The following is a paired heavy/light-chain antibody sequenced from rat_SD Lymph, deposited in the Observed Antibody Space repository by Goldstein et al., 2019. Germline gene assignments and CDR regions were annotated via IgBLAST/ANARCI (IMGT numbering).Heavy chain of an antibody. CDR2: ISSGSSYI. V-gene: IGHV5-34*01. CDR1: GFTFSNYG. J-gene: IGHJ2*01. D-gene: IGHD1-11*01. CDR3: ARWGRVPDYRFDY. Sequence: EVQLVESGGGLVQPGRSLKLSCVASGFTFSNYGMNWIRQAPGKGLEWVAYISSGSSYIYYAETVKGRFTISRDNAKNTLYLQMTSLRSEDTALYYCARWGRVPDYRFDYWGQGVMVTVSS.
Light chain of an antibody. Sequence: DIVMTQSPFSLAVSEGEMVTINCKSSQSLLSSGNQKNYLAWYQQKPGQSPKLLIYYASTRQSGVPDRFIGSGSGTDFTLTISDVQAEDLADYYCLQHYSYFTFGSGTKLEIK. V-gene: IGKV8S9*01. CDR2: YAS. CDR1: QSLLSSGNQKNY. CDR3: LQHYSYFT. J-gene: IGKJ5*01.